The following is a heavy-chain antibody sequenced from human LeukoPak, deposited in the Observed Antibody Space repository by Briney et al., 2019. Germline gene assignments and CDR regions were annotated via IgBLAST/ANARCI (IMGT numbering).Heavy chain of an antibody. CDR3: ARDHYSMVRGDFDI. V-gene: IGHV4-4*02. CDR1: GGSISSSNW. D-gene: IGHD3-10*01. J-gene: IGHJ3*02. CDR2: IYHSGST. Sequence: SETLSLTCAVSGGSISSSNWWSWVRPPPGKGLEWIGEIYHSGSTNYNPSLKSRVTISVDKSKNQFSLKLTSVTTADTALYYCARDHYSMVRGDFDIWGQGTMVTVSS.